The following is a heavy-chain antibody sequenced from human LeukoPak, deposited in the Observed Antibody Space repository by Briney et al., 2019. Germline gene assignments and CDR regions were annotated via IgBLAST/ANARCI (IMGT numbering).Heavy chain of an antibody. CDR3: AREITIVRGVTPETRFDP. CDR2: ISYDGSNK. Sequence: GGSLRLSCAASGFTFSNYAMHWLRQAPGKGLEWVAYISYDGSNKYYADSVKGRFTISRDNFKNTLDLQMNSLRAEDTALYFCAREITIVRGVTPETRFDPWGQGTLVTVSS. V-gene: IGHV3-30-3*01. D-gene: IGHD3-10*01. CDR1: GFTFSNYA. J-gene: IGHJ5*02.